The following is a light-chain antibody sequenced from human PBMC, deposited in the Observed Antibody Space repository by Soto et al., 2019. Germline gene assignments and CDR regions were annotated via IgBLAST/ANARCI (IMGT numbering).Light chain of an antibody. J-gene: IGLJ2*01. V-gene: IGLV1-40*01. Sequence: QSALTQPPSVSGAPGQRVTFSCTGSSSNIGANYDVHWYQQLPGTAPKLLTSVNNHRPSGLPERFSASKSGTSASLAITGLQPEDEALYFCPSHDNGLGGAVFGGGTKVTVL. CDR1: SSNIGANYD. CDR2: VNN. CDR3: PSHDNGLGGAV.